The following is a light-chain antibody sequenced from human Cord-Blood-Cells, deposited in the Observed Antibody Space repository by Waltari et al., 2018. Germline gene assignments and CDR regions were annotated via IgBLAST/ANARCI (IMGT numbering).Light chain of an antibody. V-gene: IGKV1-33*01. J-gene: IGKJ4*01. CDR2: DAS. CDR3: QQYDNRLT. CDR1: QDISNY. Sequence: DIQMTQSPSSLSAPVGDRVTITCQASQDISNYLNWYQQKPGKAPKLLIYDASNLETGVPSRFSGSGSGTDFTFTISSLQPEDIATYYCQQYDNRLTFGGGTKVEIK.